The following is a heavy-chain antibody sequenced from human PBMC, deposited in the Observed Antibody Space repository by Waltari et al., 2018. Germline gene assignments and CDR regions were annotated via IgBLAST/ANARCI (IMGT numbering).Heavy chain of an antibody. CDR2: FDPEYGET. D-gene: IGHD3-10*01. CDR3: ATSGDFPLLWFGALRD. Sequence: QVQLGQSGAEATTPGASGKVSCKASGYTRTEISLSRVRRAPGKGLEWMGGFDPEYGETSYAQKFQGRVTMTEDTSTYTAYMELSILRSEDTAVYYCATSGDFPLLWFGALRDWGQGTLVTVSS. CDR1: GYTRTEIS. V-gene: IGHV1-24*01. J-gene: IGHJ4*02.